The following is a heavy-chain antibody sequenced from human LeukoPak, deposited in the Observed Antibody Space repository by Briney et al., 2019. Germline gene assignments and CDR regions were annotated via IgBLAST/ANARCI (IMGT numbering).Heavy chain of an antibody. V-gene: IGHV4-59*01. CDR1: GGSFSGYY. Sequence: SETLSLTCAVYGGSFSGYYWSWIRQPPGKGLEWIGYIYASGNTNYNPSLKSRVTISVDTSKNQFSLKLSSVTAADTAVYYCARDPPVAGTSWGQGTLVTVSS. D-gene: IGHD6-19*01. J-gene: IGHJ4*02. CDR2: IYASGNT. CDR3: ARDPPVAGTS.